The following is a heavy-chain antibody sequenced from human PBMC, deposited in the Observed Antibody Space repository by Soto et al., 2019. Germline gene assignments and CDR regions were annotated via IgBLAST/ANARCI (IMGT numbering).Heavy chain of an antibody. CDR2: IYYSGST. D-gene: IGHD3-9*01. CDR1: GGSISSYY. J-gene: IGHJ5*02. Sequence: SETLSLTCTVSGGSISSYYWSWIRQPPGKGLEWIGYIYYSGSTNYNPSLKSRVTISVDTSKNQFSLKLSSVTAADTAVYYCARAVLRYFDWSTRYYWFDPWGQGTLVTVSS. V-gene: IGHV4-59*01. CDR3: ARAVLRYFDWSTRYYWFDP.